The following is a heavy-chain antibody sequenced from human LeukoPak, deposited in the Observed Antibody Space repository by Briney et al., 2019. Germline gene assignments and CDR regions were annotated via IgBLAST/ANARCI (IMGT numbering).Heavy chain of an antibody. V-gene: IGHV3-21*01. CDR3: ARGHTAVTRHFDF. J-gene: IGHJ4*02. Sequence: PGGSLRLSCAASGFTFTTYSMTWVRQAPGKGLEWVSIISSGSSAIFSADALKGRFTISRDDAKNLLYLDINSLRAEDTAVYYCARGHTAVTRHFDFWGQGTLVTVSS. CDR1: GFTFTTYS. CDR2: ISSGSSAI. D-gene: IGHD4-17*01.